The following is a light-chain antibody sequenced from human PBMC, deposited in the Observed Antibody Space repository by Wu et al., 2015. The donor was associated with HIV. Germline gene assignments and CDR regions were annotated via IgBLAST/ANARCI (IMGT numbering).Light chain of an antibody. J-gene: IGKJ1*01. CDR3: QQYNNWPPWT. CDR2: GGS. V-gene: IGKV3-15*01. CDR1: QSISTS. Sequence: EIMMTQSPATLSVSPGEGATLSCRASQSISTSLAWYQQRPGQAPRLLIYGGSARATGVPARFSGSGSGTEFTLTISSLQSEDFAVYYCQQYNNWPPWTFGQGTKVEI.